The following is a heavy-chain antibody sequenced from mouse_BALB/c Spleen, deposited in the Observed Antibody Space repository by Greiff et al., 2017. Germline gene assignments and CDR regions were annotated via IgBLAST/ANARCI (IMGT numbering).Heavy chain of an antibody. D-gene: IGHD2-3*01. J-gene: IGHJ4*01. CDR1: GYTFSSYW. CDR2: ILPGSGST. V-gene: IGHV1-9*01. Sequence: QVQLQQSGAELMKPGASVKISCKATGYTFSSYWIEWVKQRPGHGLEWIGEILPGSGSTNYNEKFKGKATLTVDKSSSTAYMELRSLTSEDSAVYYCARGYDGNRSYYAMDYWGQGTSVTVSS. CDR3: ARGYDGNRSYYAMDY.